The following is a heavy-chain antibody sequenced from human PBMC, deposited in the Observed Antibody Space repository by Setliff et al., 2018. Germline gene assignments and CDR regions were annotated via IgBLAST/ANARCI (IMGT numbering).Heavy chain of an antibody. J-gene: IGHJ6*03. Sequence: SVKVSCKASRGTFSSYGITWVRQAPGQGLEWMGGIIPIFGTTDYAQKFQGRVTITTDESTSTAYMEMSSLRSEDTAVYYCAKERGDIVSTTSYYYYMDVWGKGTTVTVSS. CDR1: RGTFSSYG. D-gene: IGHD5-12*01. CDR2: IIPIFGTT. V-gene: IGHV1-69*05. CDR3: AKERGDIVSTTSYYYYMDV.